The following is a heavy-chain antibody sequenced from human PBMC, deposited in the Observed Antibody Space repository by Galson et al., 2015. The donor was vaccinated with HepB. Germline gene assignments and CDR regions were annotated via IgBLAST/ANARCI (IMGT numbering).Heavy chain of an antibody. V-gene: IGHV3-48*02. J-gene: IGHJ6*02. Sequence: CAASGFTLSSYSMNWLRLPPGQGLEWVSYISSSSSTIYYADSVKGRFTISRDNAKNSLYLQMHSLRDEDTAVYYCARDRGYGYGNYYYYGMDVWGQGTTVTVSS. CDR1: GFTLSSYS. CDR2: ISSSSSTI. D-gene: IGHD5-18*01. CDR3: ARDRGYGYGNYYYYGMDV.